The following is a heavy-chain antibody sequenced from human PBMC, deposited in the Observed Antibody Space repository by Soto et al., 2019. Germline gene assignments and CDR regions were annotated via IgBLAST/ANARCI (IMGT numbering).Heavy chain of an antibody. Sequence: GGSLRLSCAASGFTFSDYYMSWIRQAPGKGLEWVSYISSSSSYTNYADSVKGRFTISRDNAKNSLYLQMNSLRAEDTAVYYCARDRLAVAKSAVYFDYWGQGTLVTVSS. CDR1: GFTFSDYY. D-gene: IGHD6-19*01. V-gene: IGHV3-11*06. J-gene: IGHJ4*02. CDR2: ISSSSSYT. CDR3: ARDRLAVAKSAVYFDY.